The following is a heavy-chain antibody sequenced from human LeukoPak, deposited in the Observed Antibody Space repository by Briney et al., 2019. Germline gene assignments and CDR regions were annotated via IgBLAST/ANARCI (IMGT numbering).Heavy chain of an antibody. CDR1: GGSISSYY. J-gene: IGHJ4*02. CDR3: ARSEPKTIRSKYSSGWYEIDY. CDR2: IYTSGSI. V-gene: IGHV4-4*07. D-gene: IGHD6-19*01. Sequence: SETLSLTCTVSGGSISSYYWSWIRQPAGKGLEWIGRIYTSGSINYNPSLKSRVTMSVDTSKNQFSLKLSSVTAADTAVYYCARSEPKTIRSKYSSGWYEIDYWGQGTLVTVSS.